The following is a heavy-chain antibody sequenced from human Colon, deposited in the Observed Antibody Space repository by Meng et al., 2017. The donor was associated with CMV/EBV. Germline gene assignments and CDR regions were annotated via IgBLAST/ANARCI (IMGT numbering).Heavy chain of an antibody. J-gene: IGHJ5*02. V-gene: IGHV1-18*01. D-gene: IGHD3-16*01. Sequence: SCKASGYTFISYGFNWVRQAPGEGLEWMGWISTFNSNKYYAQKFQDRVTMTTDRSTNTAYLELRALKADDTAIYFCARAVDGGRSDPWGQGTLVTVS. CDR2: ISTFNSNK. CDR3: ARAVDGGRSDP. CDR1: GYTFISYG.